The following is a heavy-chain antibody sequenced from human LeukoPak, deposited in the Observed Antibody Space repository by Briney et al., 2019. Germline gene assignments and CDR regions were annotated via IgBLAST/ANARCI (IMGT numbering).Heavy chain of an antibody. V-gene: IGHV3-30*03. Sequence: GRSLRLSCAASGFTFSSYGMHWVRQAPGKGLEWVAVISYGGSNKYYADSVKGRFTISRDNSKNTLYLQMNSLRAEDTAVYYCTTDPLLTGTTFWGQGTLVTVSS. CDR1: GFTFSSYG. CDR2: ISYGGSNK. D-gene: IGHD1-20*01. CDR3: TTDPLLTGTTF. J-gene: IGHJ4*02.